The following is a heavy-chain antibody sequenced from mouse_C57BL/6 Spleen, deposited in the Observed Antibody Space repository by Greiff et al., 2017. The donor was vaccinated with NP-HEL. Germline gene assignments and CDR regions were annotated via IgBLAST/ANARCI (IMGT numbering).Heavy chain of an antibody. CDR1: GFTFSSYA. CDR2: ISDGGSYT. CDR3: ARERTRGCIDY. V-gene: IGHV5-4*01. J-gene: IGHJ4*01. Sequence: EVQVVESGGGLVKPGGSLKLSCAASGFTFSSYAMYWVRQTPEKRLEWVATISDGGSYTYYPDNVKGRFTISRDNAKNNLYLHMSHLKSEDTAMYYCARERTRGCIDYWGQGTSVTVSS.